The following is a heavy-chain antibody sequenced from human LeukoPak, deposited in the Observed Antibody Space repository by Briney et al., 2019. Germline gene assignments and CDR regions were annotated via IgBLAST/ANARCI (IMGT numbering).Heavy chain of an antibody. J-gene: IGHJ3*02. Sequence: ASVKVSCKASGYTFTSYAMHWVRQAPGQRLEWMGWINAGNGNTKYSQKFQGRVTMTTDTSTSTAYMELRSLRSDDTAVYYCARDFPAYHLMGATDAFDIWGQGTMVTVSS. CDR3: ARDFPAYHLMGATDAFDI. D-gene: IGHD1-26*01. CDR2: INAGNGNT. V-gene: IGHV1-3*01. CDR1: GYTFTSYA.